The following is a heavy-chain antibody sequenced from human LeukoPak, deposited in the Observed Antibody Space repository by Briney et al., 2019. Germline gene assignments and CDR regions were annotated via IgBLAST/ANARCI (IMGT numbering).Heavy chain of an antibody. CDR2: IYHSGST. J-gene: IGHJ4*02. Sequence: PSQTLSLTCAVSGGSISSGGYSWSWIRQPPGKGLEWIGYIYHSGSTYYNPSLKSRVTISVDRSKNQFSLKLSSVTAADTAVYYCARQRWLRGQTDYWGQGTLVTVSS. V-gene: IGHV4-30-2*01. CDR3: ARQRWLRGQTDY. CDR1: GGSISSGGYS. D-gene: IGHD5-12*01.